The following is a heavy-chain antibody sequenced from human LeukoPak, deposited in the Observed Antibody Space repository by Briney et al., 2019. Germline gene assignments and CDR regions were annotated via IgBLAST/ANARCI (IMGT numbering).Heavy chain of an antibody. V-gene: IGHV3-30*04. CDR2: ISNDGSNK. CDR3: AKPSGSGWYPNPLFDY. CDR1: GFTFSTYI. Sequence: GGSLRLSCAASGFTFSTYIINWVRQAPGKGLEWVAVISNDGSNKYYADSVKGRFTISRDNSKNTLYLQMNSLRAEDTAVYYCAKPSGSGWYPNPLFDYWGQGTLVTVSS. D-gene: IGHD6-19*01. J-gene: IGHJ4*02.